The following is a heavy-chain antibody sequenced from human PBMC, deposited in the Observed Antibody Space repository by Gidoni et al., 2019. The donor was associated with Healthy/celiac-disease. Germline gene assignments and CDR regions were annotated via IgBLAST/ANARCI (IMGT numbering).Heavy chain of an antibody. CDR3: ARDPMSSSWYRTFDY. J-gene: IGHJ4*02. CDR1: GYTFTGYY. CDR2: INPNSGGT. V-gene: IGHV1-2*02. D-gene: IGHD6-13*01. Sequence: QVQLVQSGAEVKKPGASVKVSCKASGYTFTGYYIHWVRQAPGQGLEWMGWINPNSGGTNYAQKFQGRVTMTRDTSISTAYMELSRLRSDDTAVYYCARDPMSSSWYRTFDYWGQGTLVTVSS.